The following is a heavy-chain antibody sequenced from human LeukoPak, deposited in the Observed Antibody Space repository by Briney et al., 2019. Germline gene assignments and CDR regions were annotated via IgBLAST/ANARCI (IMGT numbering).Heavy chain of an antibody. V-gene: IGHV3-30*04. CDR2: ISNGGTNK. J-gene: IGHJ4*02. Sequence: SGGSLRLSCAASGFTFSSYAMGWVRQAPGKGLEWVAFISNGGTNKYYADSVKGRFTISRDNSKNTLYLQMNSLRAEDTAVYYCGRDQGGSIGWYGDYWGQGTLVTVSS. CDR1: GFTFSSYA. D-gene: IGHD6-19*01. CDR3: GRDQGGSIGWYGDY.